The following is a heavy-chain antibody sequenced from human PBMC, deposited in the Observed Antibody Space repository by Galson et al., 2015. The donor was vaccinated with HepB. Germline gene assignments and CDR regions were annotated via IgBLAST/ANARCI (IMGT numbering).Heavy chain of an antibody. J-gene: IGHJ6*03. D-gene: IGHD5-12*01. Sequence: SLRLSCAASGFTFSSYSMNWVRQAPGKGLEWVSYISSSSSTIYYADSVKGRFTISRDNAKNSLYLQMNSLRAEDTAVYYCARGPRGGYDDFYYYYYMDVWGKGTTVTVSS. V-gene: IGHV3-48*01. CDR3: ARGPRGGYDDFYYYYYMDV. CDR1: GFTFSSYS. CDR2: ISSSSSTI.